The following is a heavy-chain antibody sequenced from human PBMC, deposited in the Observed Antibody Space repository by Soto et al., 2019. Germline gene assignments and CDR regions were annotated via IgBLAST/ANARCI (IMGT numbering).Heavy chain of an antibody. CDR2: IYYSGST. CDR1: GVSISSSIYY. D-gene: IGHD3-22*01. J-gene: IGHJ5*02. V-gene: IGHV4-39*01. Sequence: SETLSLTCTVSGVSISSSIYYWGWIRQPPGKGLEWIGSIYYSGSTYYNPSLKSRVTISVDTSKNQFSLKLSSVTAADTAVYYCARLLGSWYYDSSGYYSSNWFDPWGQGTLVTVSS. CDR3: ARLLGSWYYDSSGYYSSNWFDP.